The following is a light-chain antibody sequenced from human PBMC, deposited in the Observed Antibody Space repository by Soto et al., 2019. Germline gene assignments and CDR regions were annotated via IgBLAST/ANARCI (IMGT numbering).Light chain of an antibody. Sequence: QPVLTQSPSASASLGDSVKLTCTLSSGHSTYAIAWHQQQPQKGPRYLMKLNSDGSHIKGDGIPDRFSGSSSGAARYLTISSLQSEVEADYYCQTWNTGIQVFGGGTNVTVL. CDR2: LNSDGSH. V-gene: IGLV4-69*01. J-gene: IGLJ3*02. CDR1: SGHSTYA. CDR3: QTWNTGIQV.